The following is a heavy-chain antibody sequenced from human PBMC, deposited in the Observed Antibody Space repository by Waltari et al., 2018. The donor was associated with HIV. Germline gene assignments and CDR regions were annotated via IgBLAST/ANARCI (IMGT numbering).Heavy chain of an antibody. V-gene: IGHV4-59*01. CDR1: GGYISSYH. D-gene: IGHD3-10*01. CDR2: IYYSGSA. Sequence: QVHLQESGPALVKASETLSLTCNVSGGYISSYHWNWIRQAPGKGLEWVGSIYYSGSADYNASPKSRLFISVDTSKNQFSLKLSSVTAAETALYYCARGGFGTYFKDWYFDLWGRGALVTVFS. CDR3: ARGGFGTYFKDWYFDL. J-gene: IGHJ2*01.